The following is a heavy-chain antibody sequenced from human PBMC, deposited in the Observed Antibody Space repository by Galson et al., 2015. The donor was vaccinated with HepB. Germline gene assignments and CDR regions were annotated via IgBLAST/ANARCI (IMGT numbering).Heavy chain of an antibody. J-gene: IGHJ3*02. CDR1: GFTFSRYG. Sequence: SLRLSCAASGFTFSRYGMNWVRQAPGKGLEWVSYISSSSSTMYYADSVKGRFTISRDNAKNSLYLQMNSLRAEDTAVYYCARDRYYDFWSGYYVRDRVDAFDIWGQGTMVTVSS. V-gene: IGHV3-48*01. CDR2: ISSSSSTM. D-gene: IGHD3-3*01. CDR3: ARDRYYDFWSGYYVRDRVDAFDI.